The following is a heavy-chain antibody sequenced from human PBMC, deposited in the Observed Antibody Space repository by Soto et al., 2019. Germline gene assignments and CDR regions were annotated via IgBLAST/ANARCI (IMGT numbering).Heavy chain of an antibody. Sequence: SETLSLTCTVSGASINSYHWSWIRQPAGKGLEWIGHIHSSGSTNYNPSLKSRVTMSVDTSKNQFSLRLMSLTAADTAVYYCARDQGVAAAGITWFDPWGQGSLVTVSS. CDR3: ARDQGVAAAGITWFDP. D-gene: IGHD6-13*01. J-gene: IGHJ5*02. CDR1: GASINSYH. CDR2: IHSSGST. V-gene: IGHV4-4*07.